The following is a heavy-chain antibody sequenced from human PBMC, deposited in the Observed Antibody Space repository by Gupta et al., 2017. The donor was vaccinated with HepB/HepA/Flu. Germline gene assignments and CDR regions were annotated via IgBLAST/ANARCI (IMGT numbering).Heavy chain of an antibody. Sequence: VQLVESGGGLLQPGRSLRLSCAASGFTFDDYAMHWVRHAPGKGLEWVSGISWNGGSIDYADSVKGRFTISRDNAKNSLYLQMTSLTAEDTALYYCAKSLDTTMVYGINFDYWGQGTLVTVSS. CDR2: ISWNGGSI. D-gene: IGHD5-18*01. CDR1: GFTFDDYA. CDR3: AKSLDTTMVYGINFDY. V-gene: IGHV3-9*01. J-gene: IGHJ4*02.